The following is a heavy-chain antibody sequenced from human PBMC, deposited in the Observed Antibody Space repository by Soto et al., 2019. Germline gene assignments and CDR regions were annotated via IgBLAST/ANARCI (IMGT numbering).Heavy chain of an antibody. CDR2: ISDDGTNK. D-gene: IGHD2-21*02. CDR1: GFTFSSFA. J-gene: IGHJ4*02. Sequence: GGSLRLSCKGSGFTFSSFAIQWVRQAPGKGLEWVAAISDDGTNKYTADSVKGRFTISRDNSRNTVYLQVHSLRIEDTAVYYCARRLTTTVTAMGYWGQGTPVTVSS. V-gene: IGHV3-30*04. CDR3: ARRLTTTVTAMGY.